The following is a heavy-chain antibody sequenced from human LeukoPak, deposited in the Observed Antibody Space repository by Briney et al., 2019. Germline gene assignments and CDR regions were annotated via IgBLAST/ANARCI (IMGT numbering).Heavy chain of an antibody. CDR3: ARRYCSSTSCYTATFDY. D-gene: IGHD2-2*02. CDR2: IIPIFGTA. J-gene: IGHJ4*02. Sequence: SVKVSCKASGGTFSSYAISWVRQAPGQGLEWMGGIIPIFGTANYAQKFQGRVTITADESTSTAYMELSSLRSEDTAVYYCARRYCSSTSCYTATFDYWGQGTLVTVSS. V-gene: IGHV1-69*13. CDR1: GGTFSSYA.